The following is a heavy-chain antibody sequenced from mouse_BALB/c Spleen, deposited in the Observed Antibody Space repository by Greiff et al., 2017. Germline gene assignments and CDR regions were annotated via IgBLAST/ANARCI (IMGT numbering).Heavy chain of an antibody. Sequence: EVQVVESGGGLVQPGGSMKLSCVASGFTFSNYWMNWVRQSPEKGLEWVAEIRLKSNNYATHYAESVKGRFTISRDDSKSSVYLQMNNLRAEDTGIYYCTRSGRGFAYWGQGTLVTVSA. CDR1: GFTFSNYW. CDR3: TRSGRGFAY. D-gene: IGHD1-1*01. V-gene: IGHV6-6*02. CDR2: IRLKSNNYAT. J-gene: IGHJ3*01.